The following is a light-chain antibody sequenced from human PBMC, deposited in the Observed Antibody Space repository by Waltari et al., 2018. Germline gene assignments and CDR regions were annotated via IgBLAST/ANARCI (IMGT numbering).Light chain of an antibody. CDR2: DAS. V-gene: IGKV3-20*01. CDR3: QNYVRLPVT. Sequence: EVVLTHTPGTLSLSPGERATLSCRASQSVGRSLVWYQQKPGQAPRLLIYDASTRATGIPYRFSGSGSGTDFSLTISRLEPEDFAVYFCQNYVRLPVTFGQGTKVEIK. J-gene: IGKJ1*01. CDR1: QSVGRS.